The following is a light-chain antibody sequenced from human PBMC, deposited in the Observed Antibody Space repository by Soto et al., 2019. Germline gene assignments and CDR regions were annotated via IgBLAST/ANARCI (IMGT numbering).Light chain of an antibody. CDR2: GAS. CDR1: QSVSSN. V-gene: IGKV3-15*01. J-gene: IGKJ4*01. Sequence: EIVMTQSPATLSVSPGERATLSCRASQSVSSNLAWYQQKPGQAPRLLIYGASTRATGIPARFSGSGSGTEFTLTISRLQSEDFAVYYCQQYNNWRALTFGGGTKVEIK. CDR3: QQYNNWRALT.